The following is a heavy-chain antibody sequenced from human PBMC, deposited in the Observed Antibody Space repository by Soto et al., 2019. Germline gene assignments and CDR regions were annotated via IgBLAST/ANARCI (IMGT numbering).Heavy chain of an antibody. CDR2: ISAYNGNT. J-gene: IGHJ4*02. Sequence: ASVKVSCKASGYTFTSYGISWVRQAPGQGLEWMGWISAYNGNTNYAQKLQGRVTMTTDTSTSTAYMELRSLRSDDTAVYYCARAYYYDSSGYGPPEYWGQGTLVTVSS. CDR3: ARAYYYDSSGYGPPEY. V-gene: IGHV1-18*01. CDR1: GYTFTSYG. D-gene: IGHD3-22*01.